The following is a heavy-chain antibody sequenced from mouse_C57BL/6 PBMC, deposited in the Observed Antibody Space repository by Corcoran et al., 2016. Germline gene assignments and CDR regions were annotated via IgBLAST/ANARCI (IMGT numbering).Heavy chain of an antibody. V-gene: IGHV1-26*01. CDR3: ARWTDAMDY. Sequence: EVQLQQSGPELVTPGASVKISCKDSGYTFTDYYMNWVKQSHGKSLEWIGDINPNNGGTSYNQKFKGKATLTVDKSSSTAYMELRSLTSEDSAVYYCARWTDAMDYWGQGTSVTVSS. CDR2: INPNNGGT. CDR1: GYTFTDYY. J-gene: IGHJ4*01.